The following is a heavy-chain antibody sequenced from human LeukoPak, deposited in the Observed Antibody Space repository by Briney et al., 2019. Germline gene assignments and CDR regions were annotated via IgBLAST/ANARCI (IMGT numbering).Heavy chain of an antibody. CDR1: GFTFSRYG. CDR2: IKQDGREE. CDR3: ARGSSAGASLRHDY. V-gene: IGHV3-7*01. J-gene: IGHJ4*02. D-gene: IGHD1-26*01. Sequence: GGSLRLSCAASGFTFSRYGMRWVRQAAGKGVEGVANIKQDGREENFVDSLNGLSTISRDNAKKSLYLQMNILRAEDTAVYYCARGSSAGASLRHDYWGQGTLVTVSS.